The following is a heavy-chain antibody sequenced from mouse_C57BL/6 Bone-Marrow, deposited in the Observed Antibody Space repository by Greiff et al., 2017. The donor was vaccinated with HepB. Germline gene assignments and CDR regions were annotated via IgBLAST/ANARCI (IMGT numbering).Heavy chain of an antibody. Sequence: QVQLQQPGAELVRPGTSVKLSCKASGYTFTSYWMHWVKQRPGQGLEWIGVIDPSDSYTNYNQKFKGKATLTVDTSSSTAYMQLSSLTSEDSAVYYCARGGDLDYWGQGTPPTVSS. V-gene: IGHV1-59*01. CDR1: GYTFTSYW. CDR3: ARGGDLDY. J-gene: IGHJ2*01. CDR2: IDPSDSYT.